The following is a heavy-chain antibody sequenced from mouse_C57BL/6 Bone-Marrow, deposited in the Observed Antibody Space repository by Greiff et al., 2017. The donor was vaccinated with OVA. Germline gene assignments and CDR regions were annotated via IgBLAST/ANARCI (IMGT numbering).Heavy chain of an antibody. V-gene: IGHV5-9-1*02. CDR1: GFTFSSYA. Sequence: DVMLVESGEGLVKPGGSLKLSCAASGFTFSSYAMSWVRQTPEKRLEWVAYISSGGDYIYYADTVKGRFTISRDNARNTLYLQMSSLKSEDTAMYYCTREGYYGSGAYWGQGTLVTVSA. J-gene: IGHJ3*01. CDR2: ISSGGDYI. D-gene: IGHD1-1*01. CDR3: TREGYYGSGAY.